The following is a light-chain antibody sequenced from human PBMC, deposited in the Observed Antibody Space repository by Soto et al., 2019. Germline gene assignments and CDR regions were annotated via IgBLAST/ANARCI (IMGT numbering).Light chain of an antibody. Sequence: DIVLTQPALSLSVTPGQPASISCKSSQSLLNSDGKTYIQWYQHKPGQPPQPLICEVSIRLAGEPDWYSGSGSGTDFTLRISRVETEDVGVYSCMQSLHIPRMLGQGAKVE. J-gene: IGKJ1*01. V-gene: IGKV2-29*02. CDR2: EVS. CDR1: QSLLNSDGKTY. CDR3: MQSLHIPRM.